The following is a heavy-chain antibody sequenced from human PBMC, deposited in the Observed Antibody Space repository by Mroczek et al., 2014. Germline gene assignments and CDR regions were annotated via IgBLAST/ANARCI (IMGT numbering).Heavy chain of an antibody. V-gene: IGHV4-31*03. J-gene: IGHJ3*02. CDR3: ARGLAVPKSHVGGAFDI. CDR2: IYYSGST. CDR1: GGSISSGGYY. D-gene: IGHD3-16*01. Sequence: VQLLESGPGLVKPSQTLSLTCTVSGGSISSGGYYWSWIRQHPGKGLEWIGYIYYSGSTYYNPSLKSRVTISVDTSKNQFSLKLSSVTAADTAVYYCARGLAVPKSHVGGAFDIWGQGTMVTVSS.